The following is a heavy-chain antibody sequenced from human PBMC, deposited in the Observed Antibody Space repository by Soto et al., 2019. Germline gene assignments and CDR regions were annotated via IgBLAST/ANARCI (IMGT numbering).Heavy chain of an antibody. D-gene: IGHD3-3*01. Sequence: GESLKISCKGSGYSFTSYWIGWVRQMPGKGLEWMGIIYPGDSDTRYSPSFQGQVTISADKSISTAYLQWSSLKASDTAMYYCARSWSGYRGGVDPNWFDPWGQGTLVTVSS. J-gene: IGHJ5*02. CDR2: IYPGDSDT. V-gene: IGHV5-51*01. CDR3: ARSWSGYRGGVDPNWFDP. CDR1: GYSFTSYW.